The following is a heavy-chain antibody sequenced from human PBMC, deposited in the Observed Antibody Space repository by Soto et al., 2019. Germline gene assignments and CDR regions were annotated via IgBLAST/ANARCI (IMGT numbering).Heavy chain of an antibody. V-gene: IGHV3-23*01. CDR1: GFTFSSYG. J-gene: IGHJ3*02. CDR3: AKFYCISTMCQAPSAKSTGGFEI. D-gene: IGHD2-2*01. CDR2: ISGSGVGT. Sequence: EPQLLESGGGLGHPGGSLRLSCAASGFTFSSYGMSWVRQAPGKGLEWVAAISGSGVGTYYADSVRGRSTISRKNSKKTVDLQMKSLRAEDTAVNYCAKFYCISTMCQAPSAKSTGGFEIWGQGTLVTVSS.